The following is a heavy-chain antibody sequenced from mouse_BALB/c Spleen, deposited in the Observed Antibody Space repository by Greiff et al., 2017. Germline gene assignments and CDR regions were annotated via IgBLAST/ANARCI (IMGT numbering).Heavy chain of an antibody. CDR2: INSNGGST. CDR1: GFTFSRYW. V-gene: IGHV5-6-3*01. CDR3: AREERPHQGWPWFAY. D-gene: IGHD3-3*01. Sequence: GPLVESGGGLVQPGGAPEISCGGPGFTFSRYWLSLGGPTPDKRLELVATINSNGGSTSYPDSVKGRFTISRDNAKNTLYLQMSSLKSEDTAMYYCAREERPHQGWPWFAYWGQGTLVTVSA. J-gene: IGHJ3*01.